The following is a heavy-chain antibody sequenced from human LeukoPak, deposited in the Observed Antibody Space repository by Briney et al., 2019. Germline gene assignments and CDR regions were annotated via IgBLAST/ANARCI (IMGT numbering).Heavy chain of an antibody. CDR2: ISGSGMST. V-gene: IGHV3-23*01. CDR1: AFTFSSYA. CDR3: AREYSSGWYYFDY. J-gene: IGHJ4*02. D-gene: IGHD6-19*01. Sequence: GGSLRLSCAASAFTFSSYAMSWVRQAPGKGLEWVSGISGSGMSTYYADSVKGRFTISRDNSKKTAYLQMNSLRAEDTAVYYCAREYSSGWYYFDYWGQGTLVTVSS.